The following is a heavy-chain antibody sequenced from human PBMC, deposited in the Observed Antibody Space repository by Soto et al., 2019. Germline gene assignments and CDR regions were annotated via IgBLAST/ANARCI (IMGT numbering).Heavy chain of an antibody. J-gene: IGHJ4*02. CDR2: ISSSSSYI. Sequence: EVQLVESGGGLVKPGGSLRLSCAASGFTFSSYSMNWVRQAPGKGLEWVSSISSSSSYIYYADSVKGRFTISRDNAKNSLYLQMNSLRAEDTAVYYCARELAYGDYGDLAYWGQGALVAVSS. D-gene: IGHD4-17*01. CDR3: ARELAYGDYGDLAY. CDR1: GFTFSSYS. V-gene: IGHV3-21*01.